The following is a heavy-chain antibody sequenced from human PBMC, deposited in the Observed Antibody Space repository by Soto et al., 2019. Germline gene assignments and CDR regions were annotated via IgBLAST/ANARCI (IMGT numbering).Heavy chain of an antibody. CDR2: INAGNGNT. V-gene: IGHV1-3*01. D-gene: IGHD3-16*01. CDR1: GYTFTSYA. CDR3: ARAGAVGAHSFGLAWFDP. J-gene: IGHJ5*02. Sequence: QVQLVQSGAEVKKPGASVKVSCKASGYTFTSYAMHWVRQAPGQRLEWMGWINAGNGNTKYSQKFQGRVTITRDTSASTAYMELSSLRSEDTAVYYCARAGAVGAHSFGLAWFDPWGQGTLFTVSS.